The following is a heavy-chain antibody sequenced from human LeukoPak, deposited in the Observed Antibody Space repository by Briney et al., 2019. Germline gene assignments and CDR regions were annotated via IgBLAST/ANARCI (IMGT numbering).Heavy chain of an antibody. D-gene: IGHD1-26*01. CDR3: ARHRREGLSWGLLPGGWFDP. J-gene: IGHJ5*02. V-gene: IGHV4-39*01. CDR1: GGSISSSSYY. CDR2: IYYSGST. Sequence: SETLSLTCTVSGGSISSSSYYWGWIRQPPGKGLEWIGSIYYSGSTYYNPSLKSRVTISVDTSKNQFSLKLSSVTAADTAVYYCARHRREGLSWGLLPGGWFDPWGQGTLVTVSS.